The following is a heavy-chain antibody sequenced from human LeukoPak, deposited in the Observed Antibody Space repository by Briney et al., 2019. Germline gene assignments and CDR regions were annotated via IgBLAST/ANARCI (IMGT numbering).Heavy chain of an antibody. CDR1: GGSINSGGYY. CDR3: ARANRGVIILDAFDI. V-gene: IGHV4-31*03. CDR2: IYYSGST. J-gene: IGHJ3*02. Sequence: SETLSLTCTVSGGSINSGGYYWSWIRQHPGKGLEWIGYIYYSGSTYYNPSLKSRVTISVDTSKNQFSLKLSSVTAADTAVYYCARANRGVIILDAFDIWGQGTMVTVSS. D-gene: IGHD3-10*01.